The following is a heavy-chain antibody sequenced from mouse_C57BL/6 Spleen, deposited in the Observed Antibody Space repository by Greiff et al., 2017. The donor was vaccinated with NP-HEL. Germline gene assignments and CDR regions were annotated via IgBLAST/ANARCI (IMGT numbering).Heavy chain of an antibody. CDR2: IDPSDSYT. J-gene: IGHJ1*03. D-gene: IGHD1-1*01. V-gene: IGHV1-59*01. CDR3: ARHYYGSSYERYFDV. Sequence: QVQLQQPGAELVRPGPSVKLSCKASGYTFTSYWMHWVKQRPGQGLEWIGVIDPSDSYTNYNQKFKGKATLTVDTSSSTAYMQLSSLTSEDSAVYYCARHYYGSSYERYFDVWGTGNTVTVSS. CDR1: GYTFTSYW.